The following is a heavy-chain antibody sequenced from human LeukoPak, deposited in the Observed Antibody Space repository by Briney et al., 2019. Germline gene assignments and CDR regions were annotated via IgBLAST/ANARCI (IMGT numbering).Heavy chain of an antibody. CDR1: GFTFSSYS. D-gene: IGHD6-19*01. CDR2: ISSSSSYI. V-gene: IGHV3-21*01. J-gene: IGHJ4*02. CDR3: ARGREEQWLAYFDY. Sequence: GGSLRLPCAASGFTFSSYSMNWVRQAPGKGLEWVSSISSSSSYIYYADSVKGRFTISRDNAKNSLYLQMNSLRAEDTAVYYCARGREEQWLAYFDYWGQGTLVTVSS.